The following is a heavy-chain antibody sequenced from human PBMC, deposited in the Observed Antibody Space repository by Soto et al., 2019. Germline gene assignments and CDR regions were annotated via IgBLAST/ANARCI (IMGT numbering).Heavy chain of an antibody. V-gene: IGHV3-21*04. CDR1: GFTFSSYS. CDR2: ISSSSSYI. CDR3: ANRAVWFGERAIDY. Sequence: VGSLRLSCAASGFTFSSYSMNWFRQAPVNGLEWVSSISSSSSYIYYADSVKGRFTISRDNAKNTLYLQMNSLRAEDTAVYYCANRAVWFGERAIDYWGQGTLVTVSS. D-gene: IGHD3-10*01. J-gene: IGHJ4*02.